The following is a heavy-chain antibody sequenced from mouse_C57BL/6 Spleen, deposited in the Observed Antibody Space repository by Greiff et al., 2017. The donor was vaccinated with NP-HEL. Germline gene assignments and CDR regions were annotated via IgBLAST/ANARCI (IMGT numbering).Heavy chain of an antibody. J-gene: IGHJ3*01. CDR1: GYSFTGYY. CDR2: INPSTGGT. D-gene: IGHD3-1*01. V-gene: IGHV1-42*01. CDR3: AREGDSGAY. Sequence: VQLQQSGPELVKPGASVKISCKASGYSFTGYYMNWVKQSPEKSLEWIGAINPSTGGTTYNQKFKAKATLTVDKSSSTAYIQLKSLTSEDSAVYCCAREGDSGAYWGQGTLVTVSA.